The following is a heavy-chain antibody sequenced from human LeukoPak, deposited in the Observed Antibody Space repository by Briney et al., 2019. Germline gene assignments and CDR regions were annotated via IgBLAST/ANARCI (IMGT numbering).Heavy chain of an antibody. CDR2: MNPNSGNT. D-gene: IGHD3-9*01. Sequence: ASVKVSCKASGYTFTSYDINWVRQATGQGLEWMGWMNPNSGNTGYAQKFQGRVTMTRNTSISTAYMELSSLRSEDTAVYYCARELRYSPEWDNYYYYGMDVWGQGTTVTVSS. V-gene: IGHV1-8*01. CDR1: GYTFTSYD. CDR3: ARELRYSPEWDNYYYYGMDV. J-gene: IGHJ6*02.